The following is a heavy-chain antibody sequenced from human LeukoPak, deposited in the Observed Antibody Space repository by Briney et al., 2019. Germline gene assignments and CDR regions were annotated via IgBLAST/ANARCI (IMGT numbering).Heavy chain of an antibody. J-gene: IGHJ4*02. Sequence: ASVKVSCKASGYTFIDYYMNWVRQAPGQGLEWMGWINPNTGATKYAQRFLGRVNMTRDTSISTAYMELSSLRSDDTAVYYCASALVPTRSAYWGQGTLVTVSS. D-gene: IGHD5-12*01. CDR1: GYTFIDYY. V-gene: IGHV1-2*02. CDR3: ASALVPTRSAY. CDR2: INPNTGAT.